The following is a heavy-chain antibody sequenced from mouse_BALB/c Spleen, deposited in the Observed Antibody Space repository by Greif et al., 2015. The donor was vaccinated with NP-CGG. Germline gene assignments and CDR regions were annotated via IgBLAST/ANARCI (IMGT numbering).Heavy chain of an antibody. CDR3: AREEITTVVEEAWFAY. V-gene: IGHV1-84*02. D-gene: IGHD1-1*01. CDR2: IYPGSGNT. J-gene: IGHJ3*01. CDR1: GYTFTDYY. Sequence: QVQLQQPGPELVKPGASVKISCKASGYTFTDYYINWVKQKPGQGLEWIGWIYPGSGNTKYNEKFKGKATLTVDTSSSTAYMQLSSLTSENTAVYFCAREEITTVVEEAWFAYWGQGTLVTVSA.